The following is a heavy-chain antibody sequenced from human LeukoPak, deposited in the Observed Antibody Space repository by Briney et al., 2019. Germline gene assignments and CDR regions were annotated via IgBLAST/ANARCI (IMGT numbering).Heavy chain of an antibody. CDR1: GFTFSSYA. J-gene: IGHJ4*02. CDR3: AKGTYYDILTGPTYFDY. Sequence: GGSLRLSCAASGFTFSSYAMSWVRQAPGKGPEWVSAISGSGGSTYYADSVKGRFTISRDNSKNTLYLQMNSLRAEDTAVYYCAKGTYYDILTGPTYFDYWGQGTLVTVSS. D-gene: IGHD3-9*01. V-gene: IGHV3-23*01. CDR2: ISGSGGST.